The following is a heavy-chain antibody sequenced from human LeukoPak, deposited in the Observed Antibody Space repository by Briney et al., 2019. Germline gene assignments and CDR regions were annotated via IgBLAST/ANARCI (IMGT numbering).Heavy chain of an antibody. CDR1: GFTFSSYA. Sequence: GGSLRLSCAASGFTFSSYAMSWVRQAPGKGLEWVSAISGSGGSTYHADSVKGRSTISRDNSKNTLYLQMNSLRAEDTAVYYCAKDSTYYYDSSGYSLAEYFQHWGQGTLVTVSS. V-gene: IGHV3-23*01. D-gene: IGHD3-22*01. J-gene: IGHJ1*01. CDR2: ISGSGGST. CDR3: AKDSTYYYDSSGYSLAEYFQH.